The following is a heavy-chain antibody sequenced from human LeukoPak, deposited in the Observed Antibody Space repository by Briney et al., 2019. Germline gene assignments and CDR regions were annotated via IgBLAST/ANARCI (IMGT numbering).Heavy chain of an antibody. Sequence: GGSLRLSCAASGFTFDDYAMHWVRQAPGKGLEWVSGISWNSGSIGYADSVKGRFTISRDNAKNSLYLQMNSLRVEDTALYYCAKDIWKWLVFGMDVWGQGTTVTVSS. CDR3: AKDIWKWLVFGMDV. CDR1: GFTFDDYA. J-gene: IGHJ6*02. CDR2: ISWNSGSI. D-gene: IGHD6-19*01. V-gene: IGHV3-9*01.